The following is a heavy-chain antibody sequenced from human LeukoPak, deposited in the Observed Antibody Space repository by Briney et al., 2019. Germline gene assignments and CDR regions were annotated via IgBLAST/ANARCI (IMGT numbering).Heavy chain of an antibody. D-gene: IGHD5-24*01. CDR2: IYYSGGT. V-gene: IGHV4-59*01. J-gene: IGHJ4*02. CDR1: GGSISSYY. CDR3: ARVVGDGYSEY. Sequence: AETLSLTCTVSGGSISSYYWSWVRQPPGKGREWIGYIYYSGGTNYNPSLKSRVTITIDTSKNQFSLKLTSVTAADTAVYYCARVVGDGYSEYWGQGTLVTVSS.